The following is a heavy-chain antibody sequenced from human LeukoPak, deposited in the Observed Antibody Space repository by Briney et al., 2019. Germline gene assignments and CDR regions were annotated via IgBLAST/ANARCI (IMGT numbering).Heavy chain of an antibody. D-gene: IGHD3-10*01. Sequence: RPQTLSPTNTVSGGSISRGGYYWSCIRQHPGKGLEWIGYIYYSGSTYYNPSLKSRVTISVDTSKNQFSPKLSSVTAADTAVYYCARVLLLGSGSYYLFDYWGQGTLVTVSS. V-gene: IGHV4-31*03. CDR3: ARVLLLGSGSYYLFDY. J-gene: IGHJ4*02. CDR1: GGSISRGGYY. CDR2: IYYSGST.